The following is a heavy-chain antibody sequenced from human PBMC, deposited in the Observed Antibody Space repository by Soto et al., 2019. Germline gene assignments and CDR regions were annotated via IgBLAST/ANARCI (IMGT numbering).Heavy chain of an antibody. V-gene: IGHV4-59*08. CDR2: VHYSGTT. CDR3: ARHKDAGSDRGGMDV. Sequence: QVQLQESGPGLVKPSETLSLTCTVSGGSISNFYWTWIRQPPGKGLEWIGNVHYSGTTNYNPSVTSRITTSVDTAKNQPSLNLTSVTAADTAVYCCARHKDAGSDRGGMDVWGQGTTVTVSS. J-gene: IGHJ6*02. D-gene: IGHD6-25*01. CDR1: GGSISNFY.